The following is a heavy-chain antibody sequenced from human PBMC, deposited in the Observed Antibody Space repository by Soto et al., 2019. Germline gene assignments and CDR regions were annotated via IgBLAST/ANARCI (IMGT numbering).Heavy chain of an antibody. CDR2: IHSSGSI. Sequence: SETLSLTCTVSGGSISSDDYYWSWIRQAPGRGLEWIGYIHSSGSIYYNPSLKSRATMSIDTAGNQFSLKVSSVTVADTAVDYCARDLDGLHDDTSGPFPRPGWGQGTLVTVSS. CDR3: ARDLDGLHDDTSGPFPRPG. D-gene: IGHD3-22*01. J-gene: IGHJ1*01. V-gene: IGHV4-30-4*01. CDR1: GGSISSDDYY.